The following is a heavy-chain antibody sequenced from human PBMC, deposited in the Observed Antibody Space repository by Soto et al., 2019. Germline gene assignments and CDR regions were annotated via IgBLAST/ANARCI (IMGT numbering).Heavy chain of an antibody. Sequence: QVQLVQSGAEVKKPGASVKVSCKASGYTFTSYDINWVRQATGQGLEWMGWMNPNSGNTGYAQKFQGRVTMTRNTSISTAYMELSSLTSEDTAVYYCARGGCSSTSCHQYYYYYMDVWGKGTTVTVSS. CDR2: MNPNSGNT. J-gene: IGHJ6*03. CDR3: ARGGCSSTSCHQYYYYYMDV. V-gene: IGHV1-8*01. CDR1: GYTFTSYD. D-gene: IGHD2-2*01.